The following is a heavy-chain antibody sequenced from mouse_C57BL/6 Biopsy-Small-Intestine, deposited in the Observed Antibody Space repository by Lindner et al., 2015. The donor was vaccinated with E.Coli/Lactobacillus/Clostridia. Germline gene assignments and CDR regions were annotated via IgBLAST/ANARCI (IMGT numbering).Heavy chain of an antibody. CDR1: GYTFTEYT. J-gene: IGHJ2*01. CDR3: ARHEEGIYYGNFYFDY. CDR2: FYPGSGSI. V-gene: IGHV1-62-2*01. D-gene: IGHD2-1*01. Sequence: VQLQESGTELVKPGASVKLSCKAPGYTFTEYTIHWVKQRSGQGLEWIGWFYPGSGSIKYNEKFKDKATLTADKSSSTVYMELSRLTSEDSAVYFCARHEEGIYYGNFYFDYWGHGTTLTVSS.